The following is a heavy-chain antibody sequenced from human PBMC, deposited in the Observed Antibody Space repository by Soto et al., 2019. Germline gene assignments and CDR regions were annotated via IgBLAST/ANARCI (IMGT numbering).Heavy chain of an antibody. Sequence: SETLSLTCTVSGGSVSSDSYYWSWIRQPPGKGLEWIGCIYYSGSTNYNPSLKSRFTISLDTPKNQFSLKLSSVTAADTAVYYCARRAYCSGTSCYGPHFGYWGQGTLVTVSS. J-gene: IGHJ4*02. CDR1: GGSVSSDSYY. V-gene: IGHV4-61*01. CDR3: ARRAYCSGTSCYGPHFGY. CDR2: IYYSGST. D-gene: IGHD2-2*01.